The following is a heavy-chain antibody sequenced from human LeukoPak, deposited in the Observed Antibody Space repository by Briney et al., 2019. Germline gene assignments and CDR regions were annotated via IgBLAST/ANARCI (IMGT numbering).Heavy chain of an antibody. D-gene: IGHD2-15*01. CDR3: ARGVAATRSLRYGMDV. CDR1: GGSFSGYY. J-gene: IGHJ6*02. CDR2: INHSGST. Sequence: PSETLSLTCAVYGGSFSGYYWSWIRQPPGKGLEWIGEINHSGSTNYNPSLKSRVTISVDTSKNQFSLKLSSVTAADTAVYYCARGVAATRSLRYGMDVWGQGTTVTVSS. V-gene: IGHV4-34*01.